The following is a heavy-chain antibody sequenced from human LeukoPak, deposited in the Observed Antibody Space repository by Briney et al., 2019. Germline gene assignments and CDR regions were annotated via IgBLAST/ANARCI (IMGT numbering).Heavy chain of an antibody. Sequence: GGSLRLSCAASGFTFSAYWMTWVRQAPGKGLEWVANIKEDGSQKYYVDSVKGRFTISRDNAKNSLYLQMDSLRAEDTAVYYCARDTGCAGGNCFSFYDSWGQGTLVTVSS. CDR2: IKEDGSQK. CDR3: ARDTGCAGGNCFSFYDS. D-gene: IGHD2-15*01. CDR1: GFTFSAYW. V-gene: IGHV3-7*01. J-gene: IGHJ4*02.